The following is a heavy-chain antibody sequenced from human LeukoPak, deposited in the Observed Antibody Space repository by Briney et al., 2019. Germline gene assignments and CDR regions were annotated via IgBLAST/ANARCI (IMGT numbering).Heavy chain of an antibody. V-gene: IGHV1-2*02. CDR3: ARSPHILTGENFDY. CDR1: GYTFTGYY. D-gene: IGHD3-9*01. CDR2: IYPNSGGT. Sequence: ASVKVSCKASGYTFTGYYMHWVRQAPGQGLEWMGWIYPNSGGTKYAQKFQGRVTMTRDTSISTAYLELSRLRSDDTAVYFCARSPHILTGENFDYWGQGTLVTVSS. J-gene: IGHJ4*02.